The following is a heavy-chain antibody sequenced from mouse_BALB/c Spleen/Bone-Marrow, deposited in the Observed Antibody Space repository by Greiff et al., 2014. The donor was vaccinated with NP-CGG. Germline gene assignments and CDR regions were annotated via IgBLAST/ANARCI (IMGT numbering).Heavy chain of an antibody. CDR3: ARDSPYAMDY. CDR2: IDPANGNT. J-gene: IGHJ4*01. V-gene: IGHV14-3*02. CDR1: GFNIKDTY. Sequence: VQLQQPGAELVKPGASVKLSCTASGFNIKDTYMHWVKQRPEQGLEWIGRIDPANGNTKYDPKFQGKATITADTSSNTAYLQLSSLTSEDTAFYYCARDSPYAMDYWGQGTSVTVSS.